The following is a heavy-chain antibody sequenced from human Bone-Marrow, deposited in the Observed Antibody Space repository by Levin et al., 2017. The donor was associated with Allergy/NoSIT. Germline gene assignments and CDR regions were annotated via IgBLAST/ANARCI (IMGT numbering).Heavy chain of an antibody. J-gene: IGHJ4*02. CDR2: IYHNGNT. D-gene: IGHD3-10*01. CDR1: GGSISSNNW. V-gene: IGHV4/OR15-8*02. Sequence: PSETLSLTCVVSGGSISSNNWWIWVRQSPGKGLEWVGEIYHNGNTNYNPSLMSRVTMTIDKSRNQFSLILNSVTAADTAVYFCAREKGAGTYMGFDYWGQGTLVTVSS. CDR3: AREKGAGTYMGFDY.